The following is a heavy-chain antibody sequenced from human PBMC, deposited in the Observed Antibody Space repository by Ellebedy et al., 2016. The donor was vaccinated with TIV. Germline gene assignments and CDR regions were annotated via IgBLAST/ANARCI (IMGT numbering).Heavy chain of an antibody. V-gene: IGHV3-48*02. Sequence: GESLKISCAASGFRFSDYPMNWVRQAPGKGLEWVSNIRPSSDSKTYVDFVKGRFTIFRDNAENSLSLQLDNLRDEDTAVYYCARDDKWGFDHWGQGALVTVSS. D-gene: IGHD3-16*01. CDR3: ARDDKWGFDH. CDR1: GFRFSDYP. J-gene: IGHJ4*02. CDR2: IRPSSDSK.